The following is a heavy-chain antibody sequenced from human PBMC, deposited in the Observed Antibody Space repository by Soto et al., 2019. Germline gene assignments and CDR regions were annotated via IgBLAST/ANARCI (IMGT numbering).Heavy chain of an antibody. CDR1: GDSVSSPYY. Sequence: QVQLQESGPGLVKPSGTLSLTCAVSGDSVSSPYYWCWVRQPPGKGLEWIGEVFHTGTTSYNPSHRSRVTISMDKSINQFSLDLSSVTAADTAVYYCARSAGWYAIHAWGPGTLV. D-gene: IGHD6-19*01. CDR2: VFHTGTT. J-gene: IGHJ5*02. V-gene: IGHV4-4*02. CDR3: ARSAGWYAIHA.